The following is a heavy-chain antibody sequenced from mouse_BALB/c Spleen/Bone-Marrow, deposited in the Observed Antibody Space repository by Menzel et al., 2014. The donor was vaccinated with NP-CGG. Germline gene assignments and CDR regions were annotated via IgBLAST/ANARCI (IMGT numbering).Heavy chain of an antibody. CDR1: GFTFNTNA. J-gene: IGHJ4*01. V-gene: IGHV10S3*01. CDR3: VRDATAYYAMDY. D-gene: IGHD1-2*01. Sequence: DVKLVESGGGLVQPKGSLKLSCAASGFTFNTNAMNWVRQAPGKGLEWVARIRNKTNNYATYYADSVKDRFTISRDDSQNILYLQMNNSKTEDTAMYYCVRDATAYYAMDYWGQGTSVTVSS. CDR2: IRNKTNNYAT.